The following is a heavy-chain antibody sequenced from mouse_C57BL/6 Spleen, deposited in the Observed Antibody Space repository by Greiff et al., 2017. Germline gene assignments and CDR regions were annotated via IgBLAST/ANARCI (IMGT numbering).Heavy chain of an antibody. CDR3: ARGYGSSPFAY. V-gene: IGHV1-82*01. D-gene: IGHD1-1*01. CDR2: IYPGDGDT. CDR1: GYAFRSSW. J-gene: IGHJ3*01. Sequence: QVQLQQSGPELVKPGASVKISCKASGYAFRSSWMNWVKQRPGKGLEWIGRIYPGDGDTNYNGKFKGKATLTADKSSRTAYMQLSSLASEDSAVYCCARGYGSSPFAYWGQAALVTVSA.